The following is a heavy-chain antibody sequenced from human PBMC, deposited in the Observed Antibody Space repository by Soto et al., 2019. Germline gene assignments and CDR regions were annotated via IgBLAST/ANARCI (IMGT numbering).Heavy chain of an antibody. CDR2: ISPYTGNS. V-gene: IGHV1-18*01. CDR1: GYIFVNYG. J-gene: IGHJ6*02. CDR3: VMVDNYVTPTPQDV. D-gene: IGHD3-16*01. Sequence: ASVKVSCKASGYIFVNYGIAWVRQAPGQGLEWMGWISPYTGNSHSATKVQGRLTMTTDTSTSTAYMDLGSLTSDDTAVYYCVMVDNYVTPTPQDVWGQGTTVTVSS.